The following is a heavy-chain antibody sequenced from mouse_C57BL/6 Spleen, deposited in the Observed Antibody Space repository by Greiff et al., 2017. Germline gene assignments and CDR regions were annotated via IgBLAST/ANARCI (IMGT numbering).Heavy chain of an antibody. V-gene: IGHV14-2*01. CDR1: GFNIKDYY. CDR2: IAPEDGET. Sequence: EVQLQQSGAELVKPGASVKLSCTASGFNIKDYYMHWVKQRTEQGLEWIGRIAPEDGETKYAPKFQGTATITAATSSNTAYLQLSHLTSEDTAVNYCARGANWAWFADWGQGTLVTVSA. CDR3: ARGANWAWFAD. D-gene: IGHD4-1*01. J-gene: IGHJ3*01.